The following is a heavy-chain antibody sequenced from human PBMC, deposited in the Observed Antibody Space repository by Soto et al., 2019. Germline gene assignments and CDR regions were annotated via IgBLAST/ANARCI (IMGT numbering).Heavy chain of an antibody. CDR1: GFTVSSNY. J-gene: IGHJ6*03. Sequence: GGSLRLSCAASGFTVSSNYMSWVRQAPGKGLEWVSVIYSGGSTYYADSVKGRFTISRHNSKNTLYLQMNSLRAEDTAVYYCARDQGRFGDWNYYYMDVWGKGTTVTVSS. V-gene: IGHV3-53*04. CDR3: ARDQGRFGDWNYYYMDV. D-gene: IGHD3-10*01. CDR2: IYSGGST.